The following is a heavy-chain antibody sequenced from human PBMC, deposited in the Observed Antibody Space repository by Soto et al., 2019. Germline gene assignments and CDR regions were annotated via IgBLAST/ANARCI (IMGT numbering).Heavy chain of an antibody. Sequence: EVQLLESGGGLVQPGGSLRLSCAASGFTFSSYAMSWVRQAPGKGLEWVSAISGSGVSTYYADSVKGRFTISRDKSKNTLYRQMNSLRAEDTAVDYCAKGSGYSSGWYDYWGQGTLVTVSS. CDR2: ISGSGVST. J-gene: IGHJ4*02. D-gene: IGHD6-19*01. CDR3: AKGSGYSSGWYDY. CDR1: GFTFSSYA. V-gene: IGHV3-23*01.